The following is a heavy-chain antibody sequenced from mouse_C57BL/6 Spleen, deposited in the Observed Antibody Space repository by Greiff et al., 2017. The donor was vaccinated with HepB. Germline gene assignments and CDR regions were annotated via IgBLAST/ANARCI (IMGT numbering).Heavy chain of an antibody. D-gene: IGHD1-1*02. V-gene: IGHV1-22*01. Sequence: EVQLQQSGPELVKPGASVKMSCKASGYTFTDYNMHWVKQSHGKSLEWIGYINPNNGGTSYNQKFKGKATLTVNKSSSPAYMELRSLTSEDSAVYYCAIEEVMGAMDYWGQGTSVTVSS. CDR2: INPNNGGT. CDR3: AIEEVMGAMDY. J-gene: IGHJ4*01. CDR1: GYTFTDYN.